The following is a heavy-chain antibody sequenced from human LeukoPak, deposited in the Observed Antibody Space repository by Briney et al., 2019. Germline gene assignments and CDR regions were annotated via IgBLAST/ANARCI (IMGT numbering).Heavy chain of an antibody. Sequence: GGSLRLSCAASGFTFSSYGMSWVRQAPGKGLEWVSAISGSGGSTYYADSVKGRFTISRDNSKNTLYLQMNSLGAEDTAVYYCARAAGEWSRFSPADSWGQGTLVTVSS. J-gene: IGHJ4*02. CDR1: GFTFSSYG. CDR3: ARAAGEWSRFSPADS. CDR2: ISGSGGST. V-gene: IGHV3-23*01. D-gene: IGHD3-16*01.